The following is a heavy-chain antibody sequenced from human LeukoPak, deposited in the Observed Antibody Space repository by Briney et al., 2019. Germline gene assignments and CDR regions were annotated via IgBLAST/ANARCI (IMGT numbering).Heavy chain of an antibody. Sequence: GGSLRLSCAASGFTFSSYSMNWVRQAPGEGLEWVSYISSSSSTIYYADSMKGRFTISRDNAKNSLYLQMNSLRAEDTAVYYCARDGSGFYGFRGNFYYYYYMDVWGKGTTVTVSS. J-gene: IGHJ6*03. CDR2: ISSSSSTI. CDR1: GFTFSSYS. V-gene: IGHV3-48*01. D-gene: IGHD3-3*01. CDR3: ARDGSGFYGFRGNFYYYYYMDV.